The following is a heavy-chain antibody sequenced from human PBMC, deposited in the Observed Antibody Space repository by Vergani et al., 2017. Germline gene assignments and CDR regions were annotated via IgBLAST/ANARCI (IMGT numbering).Heavy chain of an antibody. D-gene: IGHD5-12*01. Sequence: EVQLVESGGGLVQPGGSLRLSCAASGFTFSSYSMNWVRQAPGKGLEWVSYISSSSSTIYYANSVKGRFTISRDNAKNTLYLQMNSLRAEDTAVYYCAKGGYTFDYWGQGTLVTVSS. CDR3: AKGGYTFDY. V-gene: IGHV3-48*01. CDR1: GFTFSSYS. CDR2: ISSSSSTI. J-gene: IGHJ4*02.